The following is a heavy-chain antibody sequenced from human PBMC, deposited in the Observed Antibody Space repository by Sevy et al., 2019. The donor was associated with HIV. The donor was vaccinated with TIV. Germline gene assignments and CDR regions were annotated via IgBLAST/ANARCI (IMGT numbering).Heavy chain of an antibody. D-gene: IGHD6-13*01. CDR2: IKQDGSEK. V-gene: IGHV3-7*01. Sequence: GGSLRLSCAASGFTFSSYWMSWVRQAPGKGLEWVANIKQDGSEKYYVDSVKGRFTISRDNAKNSLYLQMNSLRAEDTAVYYCAREPNIRYSSSWYWVWFDPWGQGTLVTVSS. J-gene: IGHJ5*02. CDR3: AREPNIRYSSSWYWVWFDP. CDR1: GFTFSSYW.